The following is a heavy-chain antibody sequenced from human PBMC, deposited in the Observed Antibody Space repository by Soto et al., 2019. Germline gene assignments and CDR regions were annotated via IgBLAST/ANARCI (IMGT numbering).Heavy chain of an antibody. CDR3: AATFGTEDGDYYYYYGMDV. V-gene: IGHV1-58*01. J-gene: IGHJ6*02. CDR2: IVVGSGNT. Sequence: ASVKVSCKASGFTLTSSAVQWVRQARGQRLEWIGWIVVGSGNTNYAQKFQDRVTITRDMSTSTAYMELSSLRSEDTAVYYCAATFGTEDGDYYYYYGMDVWGQGTTVTVSS. D-gene: IGHD4-17*01. CDR1: GFTLTSSA.